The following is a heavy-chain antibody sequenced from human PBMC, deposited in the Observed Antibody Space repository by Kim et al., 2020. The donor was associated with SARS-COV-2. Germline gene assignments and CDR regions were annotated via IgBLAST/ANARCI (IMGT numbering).Heavy chain of an antibody. Sequence: GGSLRLSCAASGFTFSSYSMNWVRQAPGKGLEWVSSISSSSSYIYYADSVKGRFTISRDNAKNSLYLQMNSLRAEDTAVYYCARAVWPLYGMDVWGQGTTVTVSS. CDR1: GFTFSSYS. D-gene: IGHD1-20*01. CDR3: ARAVWPLYGMDV. CDR2: ISSSSSYI. J-gene: IGHJ6*02. V-gene: IGHV3-21*01.